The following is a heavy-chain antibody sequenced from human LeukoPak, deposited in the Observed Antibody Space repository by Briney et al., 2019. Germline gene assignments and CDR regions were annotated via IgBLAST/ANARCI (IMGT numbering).Heavy chain of an antibody. CDR2: ISSSSSYI. V-gene: IGHV3-21*01. D-gene: IGHD6-6*01. CDR1: GFTFSSYS. CDR3: ASLYSSSAYYYMDV. Sequence: KSGRSLRLSCAASGFTFSSYSMNWVRQAPGKGLEWVSSISSSSSYIYYADSVKGRFTISRDNAKNSLYLQMNSLRAEDTAVYYCASLYSSSAYYYMDVWGKGTTVTVSS. J-gene: IGHJ6*03.